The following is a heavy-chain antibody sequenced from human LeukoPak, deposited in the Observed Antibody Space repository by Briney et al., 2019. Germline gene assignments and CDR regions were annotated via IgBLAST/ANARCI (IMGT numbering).Heavy chain of an antibody. CDR2: INPNSGGT. D-gene: IGHD3-22*01. Sequence: ASVKVSCTASGYTLTDYYMHWVRQAPGHGLEWMGRINPNSGGTNYAQKFQGRVTMTRDTSISTVYMELSRLRSDDTAVYYCARVGYYESSGYYEYWGQGTLVTVSS. V-gene: IGHV1-2*06. J-gene: IGHJ4*02. CDR1: GYTLTDYY. CDR3: ARVGYYESSGYYEY.